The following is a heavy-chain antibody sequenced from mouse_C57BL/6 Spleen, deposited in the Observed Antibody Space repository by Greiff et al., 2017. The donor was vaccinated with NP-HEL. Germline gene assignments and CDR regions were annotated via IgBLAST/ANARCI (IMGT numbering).Heavy chain of an antibody. CDR1: GYTFTDYY. CDR3: SRAWNVYDEGPWFAY. CDR2: IYPGSGNT. J-gene: IGHJ3*01. D-gene: IGHD2-2*01. Sequence: VQLQQSGAELVRPGASVKLSCKASGYTFTDYYINWVKQRPGQGLEWIARIYPGSGNTYYNEKFKGKATLTAEKSSSTAYMQLSSLTSEDSAVYFGSRAWNVYDEGPWFAYGGQGTLVTVSA. V-gene: IGHV1-76*01.